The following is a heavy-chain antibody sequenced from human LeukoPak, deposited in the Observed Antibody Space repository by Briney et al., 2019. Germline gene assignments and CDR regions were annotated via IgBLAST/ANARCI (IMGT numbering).Heavy chain of an antibody. CDR1: GFTFSSYE. D-gene: IGHD3-10*01. CDR3: ARPTMVRGGYYYYYMDV. J-gene: IGHJ6*03. V-gene: IGHV3-48*03. CDR2: ISSSGSTI. Sequence: GGSLRLSCAASGFTFSSYEMNWVRQAPGKGLEWVSYISSSGSTIYYADSVKGRFTISRDNAKNSLYLQMNSLRAEDTAVYYCARPTMVRGGYYYYYMDVWGNGTTVTVSS.